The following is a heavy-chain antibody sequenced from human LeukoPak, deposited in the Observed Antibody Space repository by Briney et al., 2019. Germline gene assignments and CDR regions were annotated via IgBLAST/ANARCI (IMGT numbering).Heavy chain of an antibody. CDR3: AREPHTAMAYDY. J-gene: IGHJ4*02. Sequence: PGGFLRLSCAASGFTFSDYYMSWIRQAPGKGLEWVSYISSSGSTIYYADSVKGRFTISRDNAKNSLYLQMNSLRAEDTAVYYCAREPHTAMAYDYWGQGTLVTVSS. CDR1: GFTFSDYY. V-gene: IGHV3-11*01. CDR2: ISSSGSTI. D-gene: IGHD5-18*01.